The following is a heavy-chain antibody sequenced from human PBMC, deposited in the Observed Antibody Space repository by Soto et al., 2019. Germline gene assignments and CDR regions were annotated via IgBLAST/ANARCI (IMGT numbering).Heavy chain of an antibody. CDR1: GFNFGPFW. J-gene: IGHJ3*02. D-gene: IGHD3-10*01. CDR3: VRDRGNPDSFNI. V-gene: IGHV3-74*01. Sequence: PGGSLRLSCAASGFNFGPFWMHWVRQAPGKGLEWVSHINSDGTTILYADSVEGRFTISRDNAQSTLFLQMNSLRVEDTAVYYCVRDRGNPDSFNIWGQGTMVTVSS. CDR2: INSDGTTI.